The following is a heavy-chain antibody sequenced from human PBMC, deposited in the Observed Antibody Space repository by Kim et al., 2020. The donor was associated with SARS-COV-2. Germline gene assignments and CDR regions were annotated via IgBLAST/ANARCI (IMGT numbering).Heavy chain of an antibody. D-gene: IGHD2-8*02. CDR3: ARGGGYIVLGY. CDR1: GGSFSGYY. CDR2: INHSGST. J-gene: IGHJ4*02. Sequence: SETLSLTCAVYGGSFSGYYWSWIRQPPGKGLEWIGEINHSGSTNYNPSLKSRVTISVDTSKNQFSLKLSSVTAADTAVYYCARGGGYIVLGYWGQGTLVTVSS. V-gene: IGHV4-34*01.